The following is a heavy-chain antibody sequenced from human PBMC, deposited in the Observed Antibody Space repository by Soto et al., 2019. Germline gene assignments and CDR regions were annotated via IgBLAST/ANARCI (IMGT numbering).Heavy chain of an antibody. V-gene: IGHV1-2*02. CDR3: ERNYYDSSDRDYLDY. Sequence: ASVKVSCKASGYTFNGYYIHWVRQAPGQGLEWMGWINPISGGTNYAQKFQGRVTMTRDTSIATVYMDLSRLKSDDTAVYYCERNYYDSSDRDYLDYWGEGTLVTVSS. D-gene: IGHD3-22*01. CDR1: GYTFNGYY. CDR2: INPISGGT. J-gene: IGHJ4*02.